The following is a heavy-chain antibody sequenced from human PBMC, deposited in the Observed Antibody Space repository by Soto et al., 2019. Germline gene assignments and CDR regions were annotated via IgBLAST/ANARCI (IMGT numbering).Heavy chain of an antibody. CDR3: AKARAYYDFWSGYPQDY. Sequence: PGGSLILSCAASGFTFRNYAMSWVRQAPGKGLEWVSSMCGSGSGTYYTDSVKGRFTISRDNSKNTLYLQMNSLRAEDTAVYYCAKARAYYDFWSGYPQDYWGQGTLVTVSS. CDR2: MCGSGSGT. J-gene: IGHJ4*02. CDR1: GFTFRNYA. V-gene: IGHV3-23*01. D-gene: IGHD3-3*01.